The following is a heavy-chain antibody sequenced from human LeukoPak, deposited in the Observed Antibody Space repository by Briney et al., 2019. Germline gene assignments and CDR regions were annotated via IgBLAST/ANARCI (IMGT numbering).Heavy chain of an antibody. J-gene: IGHJ4*02. CDR3: ASASYCSGGSCYPSFDY. CDR2: INPNSGGT. CDR1: GYTFTGYY. D-gene: IGHD2-15*01. Sequence: GASVKVSCKASGYTFTGYYMHWVRQAPGQGLEWMGWINPNSGGTNYAQKFQGRVTMTRDTSISTAYMELSRLRSDDTAVYYCASASYCSGGSCYPSFDYWGREPWSPSPQ. V-gene: IGHV1-2*02.